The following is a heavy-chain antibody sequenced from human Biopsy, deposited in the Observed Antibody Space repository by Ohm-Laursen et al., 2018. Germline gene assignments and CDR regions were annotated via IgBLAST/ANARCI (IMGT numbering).Heavy chain of an antibody. CDR1: GDSVSSGSFY. Sequence: GTLSLTCIVSGDSVSSGSFYWTWIRQPPGQGLEYIGYIYDRGSTANYNPSLESRVTMSVDMPKNQFSLKLSSVTAANTAIYYCARGMRSSGWPYFDSWGQGTLVTVSS. V-gene: IGHV4-61*01. CDR3: ARGMRSSGWPYFDS. J-gene: IGHJ4*02. D-gene: IGHD6-19*01. CDR2: IYDRGSTA.